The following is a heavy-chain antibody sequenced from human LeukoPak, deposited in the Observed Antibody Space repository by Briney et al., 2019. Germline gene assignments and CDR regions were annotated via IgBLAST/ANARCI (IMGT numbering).Heavy chain of an antibody. Sequence: GGSLRLSCAASGFTFTNYWMSWVRQAPGKGLEWVSVIYSGGSTYYADSVKGRFTISRDNSKNTLYLQMNSLRAEDTAVYYCARLFRPLSWFDPWGQGTLVTVSS. CDR1: GFTFTNYW. J-gene: IGHJ5*02. CDR2: IYSGGST. V-gene: IGHV3-53*01. CDR3: ARLFRPLSWFDP.